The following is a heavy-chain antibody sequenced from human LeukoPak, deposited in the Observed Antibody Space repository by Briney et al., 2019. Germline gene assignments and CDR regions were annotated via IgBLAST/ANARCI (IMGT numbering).Heavy chain of an antibody. CDR2: INAGNGNT. D-gene: IGHD3-10*01. CDR1: GYTFTSYA. J-gene: IGHJ4*02. Sequence: ASVKVSCKASGYTFTSYAMHWVRQAPGQRLEWMGWINAGNGNTKYSQEFQGRVTITRDTSASTAYMELSSLRSEDMAVYYCARDRVSHVRGILRGVFDYWGQGPLITVSS. CDR3: ARDRVSHVRGILRGVFDY. V-gene: IGHV1-3*03.